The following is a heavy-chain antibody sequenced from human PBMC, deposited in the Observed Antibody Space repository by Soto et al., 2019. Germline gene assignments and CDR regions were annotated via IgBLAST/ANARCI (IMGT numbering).Heavy chain of an antibody. CDR2: ISSDGTIE. J-gene: IGHJ6*02. D-gene: IGHD6-6*01. CDR1: GFNFKAYG. CDR3: AKAGSSVYYYLYGLDV. V-gene: IGHV3-30*18. Sequence: GSLRLSCMASGFNFKAYGMHWVRQAPGEGLEGVAVISSDGTIEYYADSVKGRLTISRDNSKHTLYLQIDSLGVEDTAVYYCAKAGSSVYYYLYGLDVWGQGTTVTVSS.